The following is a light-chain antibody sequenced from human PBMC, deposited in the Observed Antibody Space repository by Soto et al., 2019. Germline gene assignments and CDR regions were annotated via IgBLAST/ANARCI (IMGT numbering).Light chain of an antibody. V-gene: IGKV3-20*01. CDR2: GAS. Sequence: EIVLTQSPSTLSLSPGERATLSCRASQSVSGTYLAWYQQKPGQAPRLLIYGASSRATDIPDRFSGSGSGTDFTLTISRLEPEDFAVYYCQEYGTSRTFGQGTKVEIK. J-gene: IGKJ1*01. CDR1: QSVSGTY. CDR3: QEYGTSRT.